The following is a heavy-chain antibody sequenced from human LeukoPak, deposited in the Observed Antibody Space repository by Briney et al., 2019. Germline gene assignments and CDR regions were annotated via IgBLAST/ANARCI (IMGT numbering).Heavy chain of an antibody. Sequence: ASVKVSCKASGYTFTSYGISWVRQAPGQGLEWMGWISAYNGNTNYAQKFQGRVTITADKSTSTAYMELSSLRSEDTAVYYCARVSRSGYCSGGSCHNWFDPWGQGTLVTVSS. CDR2: ISAYNGNT. CDR1: GYTFTSYG. J-gene: IGHJ5*02. D-gene: IGHD2-15*01. V-gene: IGHV1-18*01. CDR3: ARVSRSGYCSGGSCHNWFDP.